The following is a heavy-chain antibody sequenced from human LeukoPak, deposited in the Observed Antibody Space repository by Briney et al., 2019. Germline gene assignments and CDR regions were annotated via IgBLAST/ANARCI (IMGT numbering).Heavy chain of an antibody. J-gene: IGHJ4*02. Sequence: GGSLRLSCAASGFTFSSYAMHWVRQAPGKGLEWVAVISSDGSIKYYAGSVKGRFPISRDNSKNTLYLQMNSLRAEDTAVYYCARDQEVRGVLPPLHFRGQGTLVTVSS. D-gene: IGHD3-10*01. CDR1: GFTFSSYA. CDR2: ISSDGSIK. V-gene: IGHV3-30-3*01. CDR3: ARDQEVRGVLPPLHF.